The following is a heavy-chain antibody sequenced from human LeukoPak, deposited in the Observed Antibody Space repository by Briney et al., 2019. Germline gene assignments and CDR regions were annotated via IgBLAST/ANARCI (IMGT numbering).Heavy chain of an antibody. CDR3: ARVSTAISGSSALGAFDI. J-gene: IGHJ3*02. Sequence: SETLSLTCTVSGGSISSYHWTWLRQPPGKGLVWIGYIFYSGSTKYNPSLKSRVTISVDTSKNQFSLNLNSVTAADTAVYYCARVSTAISGSSALGAFDIWGRGTMVTVSS. CDR2: IFYSGST. D-gene: IGHD1-26*01. V-gene: IGHV4-59*01. CDR1: GGSISSYH.